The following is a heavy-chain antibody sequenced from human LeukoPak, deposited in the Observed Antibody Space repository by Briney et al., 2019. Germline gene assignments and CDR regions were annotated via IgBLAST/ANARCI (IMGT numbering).Heavy chain of an antibody. Sequence: GGSLRLSCAASGFTFSSYAMHWVRQAPGKGLEWVAVISYDGSNKYYADSVKGRFTISRDNSKNTLYLQMNSLRAEDTAVYYCASCSKPYYYYMDVWGKGTTVTVSS. V-gene: IGHV3-30-3*01. J-gene: IGHJ6*03. CDR1: GFTFSSYA. CDR3: ASCSKPYYYYMDV. D-gene: IGHD2-15*01. CDR2: ISYDGSNK.